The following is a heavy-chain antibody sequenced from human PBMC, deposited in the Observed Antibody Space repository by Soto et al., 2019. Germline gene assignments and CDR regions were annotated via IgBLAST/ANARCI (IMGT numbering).Heavy chain of an antibody. CDR3: ARDKRYFSSTSRSYYMDV. CDR2: INPNSGGT. J-gene: IGHJ6*03. Sequence: DSVKVSCKASGYTFTGYYMHWVRQAPGQGLEWMGWINPNSGGTNYAQKFQGWVTMTRDTSISTAYMELSRLRSDDKAVYYCARDKRYFSSTSRSYYMDVWCKAITVTVS. CDR1: GYTFTGYY. V-gene: IGHV1-2*04. D-gene: IGHD2-2*01.